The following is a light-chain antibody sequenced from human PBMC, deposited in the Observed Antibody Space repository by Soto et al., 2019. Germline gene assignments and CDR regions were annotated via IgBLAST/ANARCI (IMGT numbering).Light chain of an antibody. CDR3: GTWDSSLSVGV. Sequence: QAVVTQPPSVSAAPGQTVTISCSGSSSNIGNNYVSWYQQFPGTAPKLLIYENNKRPSGIPDRFSGSKSGTSATLGITGLQTGDEADYYCGTWDSSLSVGVFGGGTKLTVL. J-gene: IGLJ3*02. CDR2: ENN. V-gene: IGLV1-51*02. CDR1: SSNIGNNY.